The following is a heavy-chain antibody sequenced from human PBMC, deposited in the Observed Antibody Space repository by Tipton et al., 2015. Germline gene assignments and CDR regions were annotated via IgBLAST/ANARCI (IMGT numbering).Heavy chain of an antibody. CDR3: ARAGTTTFDP. J-gene: IGHJ5*02. CDR1: GDSISSIAYY. Sequence: TLSLTCTVSGDSISSIAYYWAWIRQHPGKGLECIGYVYYSGATSYNPSLKNRVSISVDTSKNQFSLKLNSATAADTAVYYCARAGTTTFDPWGQGTLVTVSS. CDR2: VYYSGAT. D-gene: IGHD1/OR15-1a*01. V-gene: IGHV4-31*03.